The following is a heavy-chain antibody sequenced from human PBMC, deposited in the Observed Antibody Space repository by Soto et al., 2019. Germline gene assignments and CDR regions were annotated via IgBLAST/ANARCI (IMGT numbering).Heavy chain of an antibody. V-gene: IGHV4-39*01. J-gene: IGHJ6*02. CDR2: IYYSGYT. Sequence: GCCLQPPGKGLEWIGSIYYSGYTYYNPSLKSRVTISVDTSKNQFSLKLSSVTAADTAVYYCARHNGPLYVGYYYDMDVWGQGTTV. CDR3: ARHNGPLYVGYYYDMDV. D-gene: IGHD3-16*01.